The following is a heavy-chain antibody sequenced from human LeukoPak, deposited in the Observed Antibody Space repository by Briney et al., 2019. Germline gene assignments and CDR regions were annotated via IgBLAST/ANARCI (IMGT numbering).Heavy chain of an antibody. Sequence: GGSLRLSCAASGFTFSSYEVNWVRQAPGKGLEWVSYISSSGSTIYYADSVKGRFTISRDNAKNSLYLQMNSLRAEDTAVYYCARSHPLVPYFDYWGQGTLVTVSS. CDR3: ARSHPLVPYFDY. CDR2: ISSSGSTI. CDR1: GFTFSSYE. V-gene: IGHV3-48*03. J-gene: IGHJ4*02. D-gene: IGHD4/OR15-4a*01.